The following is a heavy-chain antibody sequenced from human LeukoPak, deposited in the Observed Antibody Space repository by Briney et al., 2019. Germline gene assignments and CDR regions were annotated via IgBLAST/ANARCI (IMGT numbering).Heavy chain of an antibody. D-gene: IGHD3-22*01. Sequence: GESLKISCKGSGYSFTSYWISWVRQMPGKGLEWMGRIDPSDSYTNYSPSFQGHATISADKSISTAYLQWSSLKASDTAMYYCVRLYYYDSSGYYYFDYWGQGTLVTVSS. CDR3: VRLYYYDSSGYYYFDY. V-gene: IGHV5-10-1*01. CDR2: IDPSDSYT. CDR1: GYSFTSYW. J-gene: IGHJ4*02.